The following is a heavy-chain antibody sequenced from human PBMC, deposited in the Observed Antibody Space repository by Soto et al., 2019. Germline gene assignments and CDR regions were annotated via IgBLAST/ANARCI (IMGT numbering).Heavy chain of an antibody. V-gene: IGHV3-15*07. J-gene: IGHJ4*02. D-gene: IGHD2-15*01. CDR1: GFTFSHAW. CDR3: TTLVGNCGGGSCQPY. CDR2: IKSKSDGGTT. Sequence: EVQLVESGGGLVNPGGSLRLSCAASGFTFSHAWMNWVRQAPGKGLDWVGRIKSKSDGGTTDYAAPVKGRFTVSRDDSKNTLYLQMNSLETEDTAVYYCTTLVGNCGGGSCQPYWGQGTLVTVSS.